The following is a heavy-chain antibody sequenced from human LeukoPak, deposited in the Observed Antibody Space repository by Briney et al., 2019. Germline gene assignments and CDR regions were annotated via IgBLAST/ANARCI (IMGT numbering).Heavy chain of an antibody. CDR2: IKPDGSEK. Sequence: PGGSLRLSCEASGFTFSSYWMSWVRQAPGKGLEWVANIKPDGSEKYYVDSVKGRFTISRDNAKNSLYLQMNSLRAEDTAVYYCARDQRYCSSSSCPWEPFDYWGQGTLVTVSS. CDR1: GFTFSSYW. CDR3: ARDQRYCSSSSCPWEPFDY. V-gene: IGHV3-7*05. J-gene: IGHJ4*02. D-gene: IGHD2-2*01.